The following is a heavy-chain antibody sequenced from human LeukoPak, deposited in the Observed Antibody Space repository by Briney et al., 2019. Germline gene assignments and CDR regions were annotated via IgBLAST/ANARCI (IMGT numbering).Heavy chain of an antibody. J-gene: IGHJ4*02. D-gene: IGHD6-19*01. CDR1: SGSISSGSYY. CDR3: ARGSPTRRSSGWYGFYYFNY. Sequence: SQTLSLTCTVSSGSISSGSYYWSWIRQPAGKGLEWIGRIYTSGSTNYNPSLKSRVTISVDTSKNQFSLKLSSVTAADTAVYYCARGSPTRRSSGWYGFYYFNYWGQGTLVTVSS. V-gene: IGHV4-61*02. CDR2: IYTSGST.